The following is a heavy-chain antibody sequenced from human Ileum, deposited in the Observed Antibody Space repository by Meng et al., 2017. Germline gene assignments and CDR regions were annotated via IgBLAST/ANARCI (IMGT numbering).Heavy chain of an antibody. Sequence: QVQLVQSGPEGKKPGAAVTGACKASGFIFSSYALNWVRQAPRQGLEWMGWMNPNSGNTGFAQKFQDRITMTRDTSINTAYMELSSLTSEDTAVYYCARRTQSTGTALGYWGQGTLVTVSS. CDR1: GFIFSSYA. V-gene: IGHV1-8*01. CDR2: MNPNSGNT. J-gene: IGHJ4*02. D-gene: IGHD1-1*01. CDR3: ARRTQSTGTALGY.